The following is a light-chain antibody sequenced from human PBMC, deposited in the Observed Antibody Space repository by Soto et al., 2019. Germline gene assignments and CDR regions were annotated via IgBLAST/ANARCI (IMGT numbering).Light chain of an antibody. CDR2: DVS. Sequence: QSALTHPPSLSAAPGQSITIPCPATSSDAGGYTPVSWCPQHSVIAPKLIIYDVSSRPVGISTRFSCSTTGNTAYLTIAGLQAEDEADYYCKSFNAGFTYVFGTGTKATVL. CDR1: SSDAGGYTP. V-gene: IGLV2-14*01. J-gene: IGLJ1*01. CDR3: KSFNAGFTYV.